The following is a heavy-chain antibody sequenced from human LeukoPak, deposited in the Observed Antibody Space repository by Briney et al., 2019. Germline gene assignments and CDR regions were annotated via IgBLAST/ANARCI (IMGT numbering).Heavy chain of an antibody. V-gene: IGHV4-31*03. CDR3: ARVGTIVYYYGMDV. J-gene: IGHJ6*02. D-gene: IGHD3-3*01. CDR1: GGSISSGGYY. Sequence: SETLSLTCTVSGGSISSGGYYWSWIRQHPGKGLEWIGYIYYSGSTYYNPSLKSRVTISVDTSKNQFSLKLSSVTAADTAVYYCARVGTIVYYYGMDVWGRGTTVTVSS. CDR2: IYYSGST.